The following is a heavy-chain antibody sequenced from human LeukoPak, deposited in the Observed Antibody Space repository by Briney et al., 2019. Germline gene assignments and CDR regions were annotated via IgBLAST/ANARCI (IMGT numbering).Heavy chain of an antibody. Sequence: KPSETLSLTCTVSGGSISSYYWSWIRQPPGKGLEWIGYIYYSGSTNYNPSLKSRVTISVDTSKNQFSLKLSSVTAADTAVYYCARVGYYYYMDVWGKGTTVTVSS. J-gene: IGHJ6*03. CDR3: ARVGYYYYMDV. CDR2: IYYSGST. V-gene: IGHV4-59*01. CDR1: GGSISSYY.